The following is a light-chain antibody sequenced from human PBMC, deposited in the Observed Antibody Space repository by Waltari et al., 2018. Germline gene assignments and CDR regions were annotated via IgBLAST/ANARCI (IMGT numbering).Light chain of an antibody. J-gene: IGKJ4*01. V-gene: IGKV3-20*01. CDR2: DAS. CDR1: QTVSKSY. CDR3: QQYASSPLT. Sequence: ENVLTQSPGALSLSPGERATLSCRASQTVSKSYLAWFQQKPGQPPSLLIYDASNRATGIPDRFSGSGSGTDFNLTINRLEPEDFAVYYCQQYASSPLTFGGGTKVESK.